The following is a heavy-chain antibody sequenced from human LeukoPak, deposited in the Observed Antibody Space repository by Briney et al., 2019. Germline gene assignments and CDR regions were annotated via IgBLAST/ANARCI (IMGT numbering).Heavy chain of an antibody. J-gene: IGHJ4*02. V-gene: IGHV1-69*13. D-gene: IGHD3-3*01. CDR3: AHNDFLSGYYPLY. CDR2: IIPIFGTA. Sequence: SVKVSCKASGGTFSSYAISWVRQAPGQGLEWMGGIIPIFGTANYAQKFQGRVTITADESTSTAYMELSSLRSEETAVYYCAHNDFLSGYYPLYWGQGTLVTVSS. CDR1: GGTFSSYA.